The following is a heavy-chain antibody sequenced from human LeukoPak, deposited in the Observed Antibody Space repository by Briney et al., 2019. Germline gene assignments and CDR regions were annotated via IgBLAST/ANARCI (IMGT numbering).Heavy chain of an antibody. CDR3: ARSHYSGSGAYYYGIDV. CDR2: ISSSSSYI. J-gene: IGHJ6*02. CDR1: GFTFSSYS. V-gene: IGHV3-21*04. Sequence: KAGGSLRLSCAASGFTFSSYSMTWVRQAPGKGLEWVSSISSSSSYIYYADSVKGRFTISRDNAKNSLYLQMNSLRAEDTAVYYCARSHYSGSGAYYYGIDVWGQGTTVTVTS. D-gene: IGHD3-10*01.